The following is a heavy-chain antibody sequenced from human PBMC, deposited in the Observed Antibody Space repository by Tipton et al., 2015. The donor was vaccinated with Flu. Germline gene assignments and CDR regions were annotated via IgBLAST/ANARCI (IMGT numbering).Heavy chain of an antibody. V-gene: IGHV3-23*01. D-gene: IGHD2-21*01. CDR3: AKELFRASSGTRGGDY. J-gene: IGHJ4*02. CDR2: IVRSGTTT. CDR1: GITFSSYA. Sequence: SLRLSCTASGITFSSYAMSWVRQAPGKGLEWVSSIVRSGTTTYYADSVKGRFSISRDNSKNILYLQMSSLRAEDTATYYCAKELFRASSGTRGGDYWGQGTLVTVSS.